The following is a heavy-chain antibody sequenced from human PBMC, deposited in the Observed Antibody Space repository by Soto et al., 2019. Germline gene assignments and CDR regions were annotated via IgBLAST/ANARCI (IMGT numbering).Heavy chain of an antibody. D-gene: IGHD2-15*01. J-gene: IGHJ4*02. CDR3: ARDRYCSGGSCYSVGYYFDY. V-gene: IGHV3-33*01. CDR1: GFTFSSYG. CDR2: IWYDGSNK. Sequence: VQLVESGGGVVQPGRSLRLSCAASGFTFSSYGMHWVRQAPGKGLEWVAVIWYDGSNKYYADSVKGRFTISRDNSKNTLYLQMNSLRAEDTAVYYCARDRYCSGGSCYSVGYYFDYWGQGTLVTVSS.